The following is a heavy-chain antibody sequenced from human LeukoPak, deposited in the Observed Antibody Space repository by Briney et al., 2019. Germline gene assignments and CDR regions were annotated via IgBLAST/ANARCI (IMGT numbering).Heavy chain of an antibody. CDR3: ARAPSYSSAFDY. V-gene: IGHV1-46*01. CDR1: GYTFTSYY. J-gene: IGHJ4*02. Sequence: ASVKVFCKASGYTFTSYYMHWVRQAPGQGLELMGIINPGDGSISYDQKIPGRVTMSSDTSTSTVYMELSSLRSEDTAVYYCARAPSYSSAFDYWGQGTLVTVSS. D-gene: IGHD5-18*01. CDR2: INPGDGSI.